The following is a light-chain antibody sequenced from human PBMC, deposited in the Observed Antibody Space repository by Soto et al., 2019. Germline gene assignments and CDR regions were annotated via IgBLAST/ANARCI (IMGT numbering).Light chain of an antibody. CDR2: EVS. V-gene: IGLV2-8*01. CDR3: SSYAGSPV. CDR1: SSDVGGYNY. Sequence: QSVLTQPPSASGSPGQSVTISCTGTSSDVGGYNYVSWYQQHPGKAPKLMIYEVSKRPSGVPDRFSGSKSGNTASLTVSGLQAEDEADYYCSSYAGSPVFGGGTKVTVL. J-gene: IGLJ2*01.